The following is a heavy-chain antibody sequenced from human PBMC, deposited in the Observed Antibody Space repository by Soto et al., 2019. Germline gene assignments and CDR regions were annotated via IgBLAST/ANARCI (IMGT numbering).Heavy chain of an antibody. CDR1: GFTFSSYG. J-gene: IGHJ4*02. CDR2: ISYDGSNK. CDR3: AKESAPFDY. V-gene: IGHV3-30*18. Sequence: GGSLRLSCAASGFTFSSYGMHWVRQAPGKGLEWVAVISYDGSNKYYADSVKGRFTISRDNSKNTLYLQMNSLRAEDTAVYYCAKESAPFDYWGQGTLVTVSS.